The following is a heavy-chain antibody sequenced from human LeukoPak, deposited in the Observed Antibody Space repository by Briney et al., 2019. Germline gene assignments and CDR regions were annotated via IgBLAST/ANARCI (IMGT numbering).Heavy chain of an antibody. D-gene: IGHD3/OR15-3a*01. Sequence: SVKVSCKAYGYTFTNYAMNWVRQAPGQGLKWMGWINTNTVNPTYAQGFTGRFVLSLDTSVSTAYLQISSLKAEDTAVYYCARGTSGLVTTNDYWGQGTLVTVSS. J-gene: IGHJ4*02. CDR3: ARGTSGLVTTNDY. CDR2: INTNTVNP. CDR1: GYTFTNYA. V-gene: IGHV7-4-1*02.